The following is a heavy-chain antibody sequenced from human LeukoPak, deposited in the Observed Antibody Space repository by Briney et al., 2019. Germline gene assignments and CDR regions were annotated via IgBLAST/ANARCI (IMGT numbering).Heavy chain of an antibody. CDR1: GGSISSGSYY. V-gene: IGHV4-61*01. J-gene: IGHJ4*02. Sequence: SQTLSLTCTVSGGSISSGSYYWSWIRQPPGKELEWIGYIYYSGSTNYNPSLKSRVTISVDTSKNQFSLKLSSMTAADTAVYYCARVSVGTLYVTPLWYFDYWGQGTLVTVSS. D-gene: IGHD3-10*01. CDR2: IYYSGST. CDR3: ARVSVGTLYVTPLWYFDY.